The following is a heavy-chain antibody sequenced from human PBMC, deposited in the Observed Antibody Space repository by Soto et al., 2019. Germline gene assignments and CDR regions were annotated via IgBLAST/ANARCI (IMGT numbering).Heavy chain of an antibody. CDR3: ARDNRGTGMFDY. CDR2: IYHSGST. V-gene: IGHV4-30-2*01. Sequence: SETLSLTCAVSGGSISSGGYSWSWIRQPPGKGLEWIGYIYHSGSTYYNPSLKSRVTISVDRSKNQFSLKLSSVTAADTAVYYCARDNRGTGMFDYWGQGTLVTVSS. CDR1: GGSISSGGYS. D-gene: IGHD1-1*01. J-gene: IGHJ4*02.